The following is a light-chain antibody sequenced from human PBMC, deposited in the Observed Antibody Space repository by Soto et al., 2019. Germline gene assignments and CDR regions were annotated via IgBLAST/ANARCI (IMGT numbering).Light chain of an antibody. Sequence: EIVLIQSPATLSLSPGERATLSCRASQSVSNNYLAWYQQKPGQAPRLLIYGASNRATGIPDRFSGSGSGTEFTLTISRLEPEDFAVYYCQQYGSSRTFGQGTKVDIK. CDR3: QQYGSSRT. CDR2: GAS. J-gene: IGKJ1*01. V-gene: IGKV3-20*01. CDR1: QSVSNNY.